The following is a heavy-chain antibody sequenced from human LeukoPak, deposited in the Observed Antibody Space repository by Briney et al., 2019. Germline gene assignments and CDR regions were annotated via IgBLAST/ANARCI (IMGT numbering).Heavy chain of an antibody. V-gene: IGHV3-21*01. CDR1: GFILNNYH. CDR3: ASEGRELLYYVDG. CDR2: ISSGSDYM. J-gene: IGHJ6*03. Sequence: GGSLRLSCAASGFILNNYHMMWVRQAPGKGLEWVSSISSGSDYMYYADSVRGRFTISRDNAKNSLFLQMNGLTSDDTAVYYCASEGRELLYYVDGWGKGTTVTVSS. D-gene: IGHD1-26*01.